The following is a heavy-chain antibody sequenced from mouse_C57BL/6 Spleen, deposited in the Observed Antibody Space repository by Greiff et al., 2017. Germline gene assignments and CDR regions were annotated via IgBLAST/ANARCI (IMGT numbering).Heavy chain of an antibody. CDR1: GYTFTSYW. CDR3: ATYYSNPYYFDY. J-gene: IGHJ2*01. V-gene: IGHV1-74*01. D-gene: IGHD2-5*01. CDR2: IHPSDSDT. Sequence: VQLQQPGAELVKPGASVKVSCKASGYTFTSYWMHWVKQRPGQGLEWIGRIHPSDSDTNYNQKFKGKATLTVDKSSSTAYMQLSSLPSEDSAVYYCATYYSNPYYFDYWGQGTTLTVSS.